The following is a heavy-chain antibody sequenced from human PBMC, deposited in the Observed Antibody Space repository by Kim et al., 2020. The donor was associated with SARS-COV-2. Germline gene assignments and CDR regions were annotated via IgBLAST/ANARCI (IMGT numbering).Heavy chain of an antibody. CDR2: ISYDGSNK. V-gene: IGHV3-30-3*01. Sequence: GGSLRLSCAASGFTFSSYAMHWVRQAPGKGLEWVAVISYDGSNKYYADSVKGRFTISRDNSKNTLYLQMNSLRAEDTAVYYCARTLGGYYYDSSGYYTPRYFDYWGQGTLVTVSS. D-gene: IGHD3-22*01. CDR1: GFTFSSYA. J-gene: IGHJ4*02. CDR3: ARTLGGYYYDSSGYYTPRYFDY.